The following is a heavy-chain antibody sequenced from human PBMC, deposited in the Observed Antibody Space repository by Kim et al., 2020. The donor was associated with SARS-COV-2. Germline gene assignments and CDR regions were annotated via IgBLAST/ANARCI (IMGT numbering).Heavy chain of an antibody. Sequence: SETLSLTCAVYGGSFSGYYWSWIRQPPGKGRGGIGETNHRGRTNYNPSPKSRVTKSVDTSKNQFSLKLTSVTAADTAVYYCARRLSNTSGWGSHYCDLWGQGTLVTVSS. CDR2: TNHRGRT. CDR3: ARRLSNTSGWGSHYCDL. D-gene: IGHD3-10*01. V-gene: IGHV4-34*01. J-gene: IGHJ4*02. CDR1: GGSFSGYY.